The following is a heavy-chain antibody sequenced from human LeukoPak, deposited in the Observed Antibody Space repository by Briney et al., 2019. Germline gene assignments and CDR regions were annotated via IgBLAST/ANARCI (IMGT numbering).Heavy chain of an antibody. CDR2: IRSSSSYI. D-gene: IGHD5-18*01. CDR3: ARDRTAMVTENTFP. V-gene: IGHV3-21*01. Sequence: KPGGSLRLSCAASGFTFSSYSMNWVRQAPGKGLEWVSSIRSSSSYIYYADSVKGRFTISRDNAKNSLYLQMNSLRAEDTAVYYCARDRTAMVTENTFPWGQGTLVTVSS. J-gene: IGHJ5*02. CDR1: GFTFSSYS.